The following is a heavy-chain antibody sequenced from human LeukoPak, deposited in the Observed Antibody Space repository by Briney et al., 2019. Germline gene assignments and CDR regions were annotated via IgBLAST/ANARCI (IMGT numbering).Heavy chain of an antibody. CDR2: ISGSGTNT. CDR1: GFTFSSYA. CDR3: AKRYYGSGNYDPLLGY. Sequence: PGGSLRLSCAASGFTFSSYAMSWVRQAPGKVLEWVSAISGSGTNTYYADSVKGRFTISRDNSKNTLFLQMNSLRAEDTAVYYYAKRYYGSGNYDPLLGYWGQGALVTVSS. D-gene: IGHD3-10*01. J-gene: IGHJ4*02. V-gene: IGHV3-23*01.